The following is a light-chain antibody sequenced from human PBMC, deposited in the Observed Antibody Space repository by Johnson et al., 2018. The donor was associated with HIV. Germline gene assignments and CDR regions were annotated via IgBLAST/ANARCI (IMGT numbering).Light chain of an antibody. Sequence: QSVLSQPPSVSAAPGQKVTISCSGSNSNIGNNYVSWYQQVPGTAPKLLIYENNKRPSGIPDRFSGSKSGPSATLGITGLQTGDEADYYCGTWDSSLSAAYVFGTGTKVTVL. CDR2: ENN. V-gene: IGLV1-51*02. CDR1: NSNIGNNY. J-gene: IGLJ1*01. CDR3: GTWDSSLSAAYV.